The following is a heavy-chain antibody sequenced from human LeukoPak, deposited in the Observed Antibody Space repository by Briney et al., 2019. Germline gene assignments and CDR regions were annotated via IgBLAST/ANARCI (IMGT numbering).Heavy chain of an antibody. CDR1: GYTFTDYF. CDR3: ARGPNSGSFYRDLIY. Sequence: GASVKVSCKASGYTFTDYFLHWVRQAPGQGLEWMGWINPNSGGTSYAQKFQGRVTMTRDTSITTAYMELSRLRSDDTAVYYCARGPNSGSFYRDLIYWGQGTLVTVSS. J-gene: IGHJ4*02. D-gene: IGHD1-26*01. CDR2: INPNSGGT. V-gene: IGHV1-2*02.